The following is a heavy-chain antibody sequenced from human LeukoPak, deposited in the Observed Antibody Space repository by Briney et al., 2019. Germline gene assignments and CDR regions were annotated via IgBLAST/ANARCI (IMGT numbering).Heavy chain of an antibody. D-gene: IGHD1-14*01. CDR3: ARLTTMDV. CDR1: GGSISSSSYY. J-gene: IGHJ6*03. V-gene: IGHV4-39*07. Sequence: SETLSLTCTVSGGSISSSSYYWGWIRQPPGKGLEWIGSIYYSGSTYYNPSLKSRVTISVDTSKNQFSLKLSSVTAADTAVYYCARLTTMDVWGKGTTVTVSS. CDR2: IYYSGST.